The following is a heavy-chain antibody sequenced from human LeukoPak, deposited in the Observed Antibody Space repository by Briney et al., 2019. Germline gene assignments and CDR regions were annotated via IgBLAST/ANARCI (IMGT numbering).Heavy chain of an antibody. CDR3: AREQQLAVQH. CDR2: IYTSGST. V-gene: IGHV4-61*02. J-gene: IGHJ1*01. Sequence: PSETRSLTCTVSGGSISSGSYYWSWIRQPAGRGLEWIGRIYTSGSTNYNPSLKSRVTISVDTSKNQFSLKLSSVTAADTAVYYCAREQQLAVQHWGQGTLVTVSS. D-gene: IGHD6-13*01. CDR1: GGSISSGSYY.